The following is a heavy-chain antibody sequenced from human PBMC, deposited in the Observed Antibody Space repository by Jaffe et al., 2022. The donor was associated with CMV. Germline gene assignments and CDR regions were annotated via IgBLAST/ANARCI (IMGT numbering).Heavy chain of an antibody. D-gene: IGHD6-13*01. J-gene: IGHJ6*03. Sequence: QVQLQESGPGLVKPSETLSLTCTVSGGSISSYYWSWIRQPPGKGLEWIGYIYYSGSTNYNPSLKSRVTISVDTSKNQFSLKLSSVTAADTAVYYCARTPGHSSSWYPRSDYYMDVWGKGTTVTVSS. V-gene: IGHV4-59*01. CDR1: GGSISSYY. CDR2: IYYSGST. CDR3: ARTPGHSSSWYPRSDYYMDV.